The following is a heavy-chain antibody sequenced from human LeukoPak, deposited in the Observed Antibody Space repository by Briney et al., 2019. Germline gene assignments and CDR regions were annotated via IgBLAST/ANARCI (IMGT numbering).Heavy chain of an antibody. CDR2: INPNSGGT. J-gene: IGHJ3*02. CDR3: AMGIVVVVAATDPRRAFDI. Sequence: ASVKVSCKSSGYTFTGYYMHWVRQAAGQGLEWMGRINPNSGGTNYVQRFQGGVTITRETSIHTAFMELSRLRSDDTAVYFCAMGIVVVVAATDPRRAFDIWGQGTMVTVSS. CDR1: GYTFTGYY. D-gene: IGHD2-15*01. V-gene: IGHV1-2*06.